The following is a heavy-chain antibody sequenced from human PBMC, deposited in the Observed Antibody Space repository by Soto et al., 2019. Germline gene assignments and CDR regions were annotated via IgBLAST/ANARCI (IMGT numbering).Heavy chain of an antibody. V-gene: IGHV2-70*11. CDR2: IDWDDDK. CDR1: RFSLRTPEKC. CDR3: ARCRGYRYGLDY. D-gene: IGHD5-18*01. J-gene: IGHJ4*02. Sequence: SGPTLVNPTTALTLTCTFSRFSLRTPEKCVGWIRQPPGKALEWLARIDWDDDKYYSTSLKARLTISKDTSKSQVVFIMTNMDPVDTATYYCARCRGYRYGLDYWGQGTLVTVSS.